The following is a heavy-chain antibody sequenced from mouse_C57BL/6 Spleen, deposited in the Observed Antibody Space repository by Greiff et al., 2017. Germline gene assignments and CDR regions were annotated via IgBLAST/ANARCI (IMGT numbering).Heavy chain of an antibody. CDR3: ARNWGHYYAMDY. CDR1: GFTFTSYT. J-gene: IGHJ4*01. D-gene: IGHD4-1*01. Sequence: QVQLQQSGAELARPGASVKMSCTASGFTFTSYTMPWVQQRPGQGLEWIGYINPSSGYTKYNQKFKDKATFTADKSSSTAYMQLSSLTSEDSTVYYCARNWGHYYAMDYWGQGTSVTVSS. V-gene: IGHV1-4*01. CDR2: INPSSGYT.